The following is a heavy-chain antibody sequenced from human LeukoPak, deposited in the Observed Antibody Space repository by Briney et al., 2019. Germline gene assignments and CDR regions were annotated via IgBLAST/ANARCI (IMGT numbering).Heavy chain of an antibody. D-gene: IGHD2-15*01. CDR1: GFTFSSYA. V-gene: IGHV3-23*01. Sequence: GGSLRLSCAASGFTFSSYAMSWVRQAPGKRLEWVSAISGGGGTTYYADSVKGRFTISRDNSKNTLFLQMNSLRAEDTAVYYCAKQGCGGGSCYFDYWGQGTLVTVSS. CDR2: ISGGGGTT. CDR3: AKQGCGGGSCYFDY. J-gene: IGHJ4*02.